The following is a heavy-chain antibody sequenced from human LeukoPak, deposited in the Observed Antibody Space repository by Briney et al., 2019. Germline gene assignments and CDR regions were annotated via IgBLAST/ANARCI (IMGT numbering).Heavy chain of an antibody. Sequence: SETLSLTCTVSGGSINDVNHYWGWIRQPPGKGLQWVASIYRANTFYSPSLKSRLTISVDTSKNQFSLKLSSVTAADTAVYYCAREADGLLWFGELLSFFDYWGQGTLVTVSS. CDR3: AREADGLLWFGELLSFFDY. J-gene: IGHJ4*02. D-gene: IGHD3-10*01. V-gene: IGHV4-39*07. CDR1: GGSINDVNHY. CDR2: IYRANT.